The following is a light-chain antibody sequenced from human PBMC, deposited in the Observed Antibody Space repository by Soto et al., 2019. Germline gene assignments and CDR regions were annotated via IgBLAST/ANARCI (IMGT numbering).Light chain of an antibody. CDR1: SSNIGSNY. CDR2: RNN. J-gene: IGLJ2*01. Sequence: QSVLTQPPSASGTPGQRVTISCSGSSSNIGSNYVFWYQHLPGTAPKLLIYRNNQRPSGVPDRFSGSKSGTSASLAISGRRSEDETDYYCAAWDDSLSGVVFGGRTKLTVL. V-gene: IGLV1-47*01. CDR3: AAWDDSLSGVV.